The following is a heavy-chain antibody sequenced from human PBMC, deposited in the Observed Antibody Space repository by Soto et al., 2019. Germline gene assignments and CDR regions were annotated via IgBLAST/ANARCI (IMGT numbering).Heavy chain of an antibody. CDR3: AKGSTHYNIDV. CDR1: GYTFTNNG. V-gene: IGHV1-18*04. Sequence: QVQLVQSGGEVRTPGASVKVSCKTSGYTFTNNGINWGRQAPGQGLEWMGWISGYNANTKDAQKFQGSVTLTTYTLTSTAVMDMRSLKSADTAVFSCAKGSTHYNIDVWGQGTTVTVSS. D-gene: IGHD1-1*01. CDR2: ISGYNANT. J-gene: IGHJ6*02.